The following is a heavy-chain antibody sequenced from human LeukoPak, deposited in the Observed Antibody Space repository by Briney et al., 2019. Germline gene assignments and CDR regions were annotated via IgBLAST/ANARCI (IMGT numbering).Heavy chain of an antibody. CDR3: ARDYYYDSSGYYY. V-gene: IGHV1-69*01. J-gene: IGHJ4*02. CDR1: GGTFSSYD. D-gene: IGHD3-22*01. CDR2: ITPIFGTA. Sequence: SVKVSCKASGGTFSSYDISWVRQAPGQGLEWMGGITPIFGTAKYAQKFQGRVTITADESTSTAYMELSSLRSEDTAVYYCARDYYYDSSGYYYWGQGTLVTVSS.